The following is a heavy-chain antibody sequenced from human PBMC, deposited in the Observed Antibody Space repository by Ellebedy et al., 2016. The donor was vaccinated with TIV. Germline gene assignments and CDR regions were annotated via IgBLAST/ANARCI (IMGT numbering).Heavy chain of an antibody. CDR3: ATREDSYGHGWPVDL. V-gene: IGHV5-51*01. J-gene: IGHJ2*01. D-gene: IGHD5-18*01. Sequence: GESLKISCKASGYSFTSYWIDWVRQMPGKGLEWMGIIHPGDSDTRSSPSFQGHVTISADKSISTAYLQWSSLKASDSAMNYCATREDSYGHGWPVDLWGRGTLVTVSS. CDR2: IHPGDSDT. CDR1: GYSFTSYW.